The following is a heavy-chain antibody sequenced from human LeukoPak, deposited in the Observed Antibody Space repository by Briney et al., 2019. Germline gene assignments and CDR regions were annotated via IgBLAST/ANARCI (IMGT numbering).Heavy chain of an antibody. CDR2: ISYDGSNE. CDR3: ARSWLQSLDY. V-gene: IGHV3-30-3*01. D-gene: IGHD5-24*01. Sequence: GRSLRLSCAASGFTFSSYAMHWVRQAPGKGLEWVAVISYDGSNEYYADSVKGRFTISRDNSKNTLYLQMNSLRAEDTAVYYCARSWLQSLDYWGQGTLVTVSS. J-gene: IGHJ4*02. CDR1: GFTFSSYA.